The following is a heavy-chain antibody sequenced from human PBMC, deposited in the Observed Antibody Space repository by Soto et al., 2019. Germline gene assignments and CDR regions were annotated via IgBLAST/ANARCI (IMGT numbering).Heavy chain of an antibody. CDR2: IRSKAYGGTT. V-gene: IGHV3-49*03. CDR3: TSRYGDYVDY. Sequence: PGGSLRLSCTCSGFTFGDYAISWSRQAPGKGLEWVGFIRSKAYGGTTEYAASVKGRFTISRDDSKSIAYLQMNSLKTEDTAVYYCTSRYGDYVDYWGQGTLVTVSS. D-gene: IGHD4-17*01. J-gene: IGHJ4*02. CDR1: GFTFGDYA.